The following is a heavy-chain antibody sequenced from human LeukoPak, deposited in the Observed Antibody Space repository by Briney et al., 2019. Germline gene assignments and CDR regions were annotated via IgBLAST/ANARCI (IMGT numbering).Heavy chain of an antibody. Sequence: ASVKVSCKASGYSFTSYVLSWVRQAPGQGFEWMGWISPYNGNTNFAQKFQDRVTMTTDTSTSTAYMELRSLRSDDTAVYYCARENFVWGSYRFWDVWGKGTTVTVSS. CDR3: ARENFVWGSYRFWDV. V-gene: IGHV1-18*01. J-gene: IGHJ6*04. CDR1: GYSFTSYV. D-gene: IGHD3-16*02. CDR2: ISPYNGNT.